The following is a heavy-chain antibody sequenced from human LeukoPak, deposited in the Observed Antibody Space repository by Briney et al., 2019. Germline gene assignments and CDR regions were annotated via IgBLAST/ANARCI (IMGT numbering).Heavy chain of an antibody. Sequence: AGGSLRLSCAASGFTFSSYSMNWVRQAPGKGLEWVSSISSSSYIYYADSVKGRLTISRDNAKNSLYLQMNSLRAEDTAVYYCARLGGYSKSFDYWGQGTLVTVSS. D-gene: IGHD4-11*01. CDR3: ARLGGYSKSFDY. CDR1: GFTFSSYS. V-gene: IGHV3-21*01. CDR2: ISSSSYI. J-gene: IGHJ4*02.